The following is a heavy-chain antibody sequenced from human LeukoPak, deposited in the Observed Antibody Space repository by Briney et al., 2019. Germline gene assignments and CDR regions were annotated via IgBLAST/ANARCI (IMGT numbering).Heavy chain of an antibody. D-gene: IGHD6-19*01. CDR2: IDAGGGDT. CDR3: GKPAKYWLVRGNGVDV. Sequence: PGASLGLSCAASGFSFSTYAMTWVRQAPGKGLEWVASIDAGGGDTYHSDSVKGRFTISRDNSMNTLYLQMNSLRADDTAVYYCGKPAKYWLVRGNGVDVWGQGTTVTVSS. V-gene: IGHV3-23*01. J-gene: IGHJ6*02. CDR1: GFSFSTYA.